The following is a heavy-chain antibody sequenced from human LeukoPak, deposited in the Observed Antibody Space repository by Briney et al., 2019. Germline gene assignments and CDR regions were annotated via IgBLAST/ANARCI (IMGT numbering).Heavy chain of an antibody. V-gene: IGHV3-23*01. J-gene: IGHJ4*02. CDR2: IVGTSDA. D-gene: IGHD1-26*01. CDR1: GFTFSTYT. Sequence: GGSLRLSCAASGFTFSTYTMNWVRQAPGKGPEWVSGIVGTSDAYYADSVRGRFAISRDNSKSTLYLQMNGLRAEDTAIYYCAKDKIPDGRWDVDYWGLGTPVTVSS. CDR3: AKDKIPDGRWDVDY.